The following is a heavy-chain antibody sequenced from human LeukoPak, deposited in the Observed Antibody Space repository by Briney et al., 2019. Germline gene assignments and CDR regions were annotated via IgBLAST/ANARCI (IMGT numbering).Heavy chain of an antibody. D-gene: IGHD6-6*01. J-gene: IGHJ4*02. V-gene: IGHV3-23*01. CDR1: GFTISSYG. Sequence: GGSLRLSCAASGFTISSYGMSWVRQAPGKGLEWVSAISGSGGSTYYADSVKGRFTISRDNSKNTLYLQMNSLRAEDTAVYYCAKFLEAARGKGFDYWGQGTLVTVSS. CDR2: ISGSGGST. CDR3: AKFLEAARGKGFDY.